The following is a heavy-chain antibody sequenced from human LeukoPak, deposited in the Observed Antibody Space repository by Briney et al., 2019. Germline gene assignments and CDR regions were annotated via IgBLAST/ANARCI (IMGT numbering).Heavy chain of an antibody. J-gene: IGHJ4*02. CDR2: ISSSSYI. V-gene: IGHV3-21*01. CDR1: GFTFSSYS. D-gene: IGHD5-18*01. CDR3: ARVGYSYSYGCLDY. Sequence: GGSLRLSCAASGFTFSSYSMNWVRQAPGKGLEWVSSISSSSYIYYADSVKGRFTISRDNAKNSLYLQMNSLRAEDTAVYYCARVGYSYSYGCLDYWGQGTLVTVSS.